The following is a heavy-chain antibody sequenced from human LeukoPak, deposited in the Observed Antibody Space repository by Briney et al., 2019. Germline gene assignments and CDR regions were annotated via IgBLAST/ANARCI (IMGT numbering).Heavy chain of an antibody. V-gene: IGHV4-34*01. Sequence: SETLSLTRAVYGGSFSGYYWSWIRQPPGKGLEWIGEINHSGSTNYNPSLKSRVTISVDTSKNQFSLKLGSVTAADTAVYYCARADDSSGYYFDYWGQGTLVTVSS. CDR1: GGSFSGYY. CDR3: ARADDSSGYYFDY. CDR2: INHSGST. J-gene: IGHJ4*02. D-gene: IGHD3-22*01.